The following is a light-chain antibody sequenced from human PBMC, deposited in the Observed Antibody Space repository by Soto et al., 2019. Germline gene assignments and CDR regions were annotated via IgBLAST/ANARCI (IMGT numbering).Light chain of an antibody. J-gene: IGKJ2*01. CDR3: QQSYSTPYT. CDR2: AAS. V-gene: IGKV1-39*01. CDR1: QSISIY. Sequence: DIQMTQSPSSLSASVGDRVTITCRASQSISIYLNWYQQKPGKAPKLLISAASSLQSGVPSRFGGSGSGTDFTLTISSLQPEDFATYYCQQSYSTPYTFGQGTNLDIK.